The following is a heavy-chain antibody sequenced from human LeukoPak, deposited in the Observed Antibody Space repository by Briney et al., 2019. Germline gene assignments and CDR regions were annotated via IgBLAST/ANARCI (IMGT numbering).Heavy chain of an antibody. Sequence: PSETLSLTCTVSGGSISSGSYYWSWIRQPAGKGREWIGRIYTSGCTNYNPSLKSRVTISVDTSKNQFSLKLSSVTAADTAVYYCARDYYDSSGYYFYWGQGTLVTVSS. V-gene: IGHV4-61*02. CDR3: ARDYYDSSGYYFY. D-gene: IGHD3-22*01. J-gene: IGHJ4*02. CDR2: IYTSGCT. CDR1: GGSISSGSYY.